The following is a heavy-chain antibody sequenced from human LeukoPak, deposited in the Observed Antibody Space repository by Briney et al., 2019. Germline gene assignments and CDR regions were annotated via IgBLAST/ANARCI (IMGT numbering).Heavy chain of an antibody. CDR2: IYPGDSNT. CDR3: ARLPRRSLWLRHYSYMDV. CDR1: GYTFSNYS. J-gene: IGHJ6*03. D-gene: IGHD3-9*01. V-gene: IGHV5-51*01. Sequence: RAGESLKFSFKGTGYTFSNYSIGWVRQMPGKGLEWMGIIYPGDSNTTYSPSFQGQVTISVDRSITTAFLRWSSLRASDTAMYYCARLPRRSLWLRHYSYMDVWGMGTTVTVSS.